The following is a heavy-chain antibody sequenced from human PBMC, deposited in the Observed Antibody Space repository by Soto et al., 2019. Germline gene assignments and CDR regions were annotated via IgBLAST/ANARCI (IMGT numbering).Heavy chain of an antibody. CDR2: INPNSGGT. V-gene: IGHV1-2*04. J-gene: IGHJ6*02. Sequence: QVQLVQSGAEVKKPGASVKVSCKASGYTFTGYYMHWVRQAPGQGLEWMGWINPNSGGTNYAQKFQGWVTMTRDTSICTXXMELSRLRSADTAVYYCARSKASSGYYYYYYGMDVWGQGTTVTVSS. CDR1: GYTFTGYY. D-gene: IGHD3-22*01. CDR3: ARSKASSGYYYYYYGMDV.